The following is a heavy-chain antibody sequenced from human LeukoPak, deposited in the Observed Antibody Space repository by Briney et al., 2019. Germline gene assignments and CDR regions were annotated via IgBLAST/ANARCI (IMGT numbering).Heavy chain of an antibody. CDR3: ARSRDSSGYYYLI. Sequence: GESLKISCEASGYTFSNYWIGWVRQMPGEGLEWMGIIYPDDSDTKYSPSFQGQVTISADKSISTAYLQWSSLKASDTAMHYCARSRDSSGYYYLIWGQGTLVTVSS. D-gene: IGHD3-22*01. J-gene: IGHJ4*02. CDR2: IYPDDSDT. CDR1: GYTFSNYW. V-gene: IGHV5-51*01.